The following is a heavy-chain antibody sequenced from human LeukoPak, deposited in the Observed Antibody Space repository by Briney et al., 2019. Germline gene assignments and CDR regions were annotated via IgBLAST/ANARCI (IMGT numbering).Heavy chain of an antibody. CDR1: GFTFISDS. CDR3: ASARGREGVFDI. J-gene: IGHJ3*02. Sequence: QAGGSLRLSCAASGFTFISDSMNSVRQAPGKGLEWVLYSRSSSSTIYYADSVKGRFSISRDYAKNCLYLQMNSQRADGVSVYYCASARGREGVFDIWGQGTMVTVSS. D-gene: IGHD1-26*01. V-gene: IGHV3-48*01. CDR2: SRSSSSTI.